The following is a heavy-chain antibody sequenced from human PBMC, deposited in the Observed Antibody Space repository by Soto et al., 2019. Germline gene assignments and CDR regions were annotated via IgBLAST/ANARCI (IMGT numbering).Heavy chain of an antibody. V-gene: IGHV3-33*01. CDR3: ARERDGLDV. Sequence: QVQLVESGGGVVQPGRSLRLSCAASGFTFSTYAMHWVRQAPGKGLEWVAVIWYDGSNKNYVDSVKGRFTISRDNSKDTLYMQMNSRRAEDTAVYYCARERDGLDVWGQGTTVTVSS. J-gene: IGHJ6*02. CDR2: IWYDGSNK. CDR1: GFTFSTYA.